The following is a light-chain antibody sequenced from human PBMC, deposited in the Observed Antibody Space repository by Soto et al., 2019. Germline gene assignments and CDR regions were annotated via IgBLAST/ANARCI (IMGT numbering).Light chain of an antibody. Sequence: QSVLAQPASVSGSPGQSITISCTGTSNDVGGYDYVSWYQHHPGKAPKLMIYDVSNRPSGVSNRFSGSKSGNTASLTISGLQAEDEADYYCSSYTSSSTLVFGTGTKVTVL. J-gene: IGLJ1*01. CDR3: SSYTSSSTLV. V-gene: IGLV2-14*03. CDR1: SNDVGGYDY. CDR2: DVS.